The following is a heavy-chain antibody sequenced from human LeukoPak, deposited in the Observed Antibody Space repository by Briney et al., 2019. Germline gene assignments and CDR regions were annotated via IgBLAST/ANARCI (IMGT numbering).Heavy chain of an antibody. V-gene: IGHV4-59*01. Sequence: PSETLSLTCTVSGGSISSYYWSWIRQSPGKGLEWIGYIHYSGSTHYNPSLKSRVTISVDTSKNQVSLKLRSVTAADTAVYYCARTTEGYAGGPGYSYYYYMDVWGKGTTVTISS. CDR2: IHYSGST. D-gene: IGHD5-12*01. CDR1: GGSISSYY. J-gene: IGHJ6*03. CDR3: ARTTEGYAGGPGYSYYYYMDV.